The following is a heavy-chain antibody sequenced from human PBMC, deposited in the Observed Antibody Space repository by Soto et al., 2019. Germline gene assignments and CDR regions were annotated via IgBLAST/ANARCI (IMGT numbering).Heavy chain of an antibody. J-gene: IGHJ5*02. CDR3: ARDPEGLDWFDP. V-gene: IGHV4-59*01. D-gene: IGHD2-21*01. Sequence: SETLSLTCTVSGGSISSYYWSWIRQPPGKGLEWIGYIYYSGSTNYNPSLKSRVTISVDTSKNQFSLKLSSVTAADTAVYYCARDPEGLDWFDPWGQGTLVTVS. CDR1: GGSISSYY. CDR2: IYYSGST.